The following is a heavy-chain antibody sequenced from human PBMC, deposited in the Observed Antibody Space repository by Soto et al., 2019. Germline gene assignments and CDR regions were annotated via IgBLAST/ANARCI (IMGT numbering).Heavy chain of an antibody. Sequence: QVQLVQSGAEVKKPGSSVKVSCKASGGTFSSYSINWVRQAPGQGLEWMGEIIPIFGTANYAQKFQGRVTLTADESTSTAYMALSSLRSEYTAVYYCARDGGRNSAGIEYWGPGALVTVSS. CDR1: GGTFSSYS. D-gene: IGHD1-26*01. CDR2: IIPIFGTA. V-gene: IGHV1-69*01. CDR3: ARDGGRNSAGIEY. J-gene: IGHJ4*02.